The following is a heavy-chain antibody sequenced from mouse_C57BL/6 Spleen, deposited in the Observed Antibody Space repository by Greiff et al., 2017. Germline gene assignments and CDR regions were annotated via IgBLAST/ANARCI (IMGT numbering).Heavy chain of an antibody. CDR3: ARRRWDYYAKDY. CDR2: IDPSDSYT. D-gene: IGHD1-1*02. J-gene: IGHJ4*01. CDR1: GYTFTSYW. Sequence: QVQLQQPGAELVMPGASVKLSCKASGYTFTSYWMHWVKQRPGQGLEWIGEIDPSDSYTNYNQKFKGKSTLTVDKSSSTAYMQLSSLTSEDSAVYGGARRRWDYYAKDYWGQGTSVTVSS. V-gene: IGHV1-69*01.